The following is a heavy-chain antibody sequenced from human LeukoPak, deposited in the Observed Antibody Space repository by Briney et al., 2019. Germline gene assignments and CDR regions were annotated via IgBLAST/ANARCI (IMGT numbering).Heavy chain of an antibody. CDR2: ISWDGGSA. V-gene: IGHV3-43D*03. Sequence: GGSLRLSCAASGFTFDDYAMHWVRQAPGKGLEWVSLISWDGGSAYYADSVKGRFTISRDNSKNSLYLQMNSLRAEDTALYYCAKDGGSGYDSEAYHFDYWGQGTLVTVSS. CDR1: GFTFDDYA. CDR3: AKDGGSGYDSEAYHFDY. J-gene: IGHJ4*02. D-gene: IGHD5-12*01.